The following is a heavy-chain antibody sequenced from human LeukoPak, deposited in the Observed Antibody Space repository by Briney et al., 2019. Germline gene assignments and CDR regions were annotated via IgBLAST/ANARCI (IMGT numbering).Heavy chain of an antibody. CDR1: GFTFSSYE. D-gene: IGHD6-13*01. V-gene: IGHV3-48*03. J-gene: IGHJ4*02. Sequence: PGGSLRLSCAASGFTFSSYEMNWVRQAPGKGLEWISYISSSGDTIYYADSVKGRFTISRDNAKNSLYLQMNSLRAEDTAVYYCATGYSSSWPDYWGQGTLVTVSS. CDR3: ATGYSSSWPDY. CDR2: ISSSGDTI.